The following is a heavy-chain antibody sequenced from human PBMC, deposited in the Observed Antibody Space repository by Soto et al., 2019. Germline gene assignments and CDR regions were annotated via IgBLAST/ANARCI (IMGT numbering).Heavy chain of an antibody. V-gene: IGHV1-18*01. D-gene: IGHD2-21*02. Sequence: ASVKVSCKASGYTFTSYGISWVRQAPGQGLEWMGWISAYNGNTNYAQKLQGRVTMTTDTSTSTAYMELRSLRSDDTAVYYCARERELAYCGGDCYSPRWFDPWGQGTLVTVSS. CDR2: ISAYNGNT. CDR3: ARERELAYCGGDCYSPRWFDP. CDR1: GYTFTSYG. J-gene: IGHJ5*02.